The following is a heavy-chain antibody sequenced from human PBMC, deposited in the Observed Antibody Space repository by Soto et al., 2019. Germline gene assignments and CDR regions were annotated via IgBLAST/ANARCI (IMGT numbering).Heavy chain of an antibody. CDR3: ARDMDSSGYFDY. V-gene: IGHV3-30-3*01. Sequence: GGSLKLSCAASGFTFSSYAMHWVRQAPGKGLEWVAVISYDGSNKYYADSVKGRFTISRDNSKNTLYLQMNNLRAEDTAVYYCARDMDSSGYFDYWGQGTLVTVSS. J-gene: IGHJ4*02. CDR1: GFTFSSYA. CDR2: ISYDGSNK. D-gene: IGHD3-22*01.